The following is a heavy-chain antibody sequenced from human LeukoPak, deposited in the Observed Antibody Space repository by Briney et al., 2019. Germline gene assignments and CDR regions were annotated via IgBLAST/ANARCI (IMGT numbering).Heavy chain of an antibody. D-gene: IGHD3-10*01. CDR3: AREDVTMVRGVYRAKGSNAFDI. CDR1: GFTFSSYV. J-gene: IGHJ3*02. CDR2: ISYDGSNE. V-gene: IGHV3-30*04. Sequence: PGGSLRLSCAASGFTFSSYVMHWVRQAPGKGLEWVAIISYDGSNEYYADSVKGRFTISRDNSKNTLYLQMNSLRAADTAVYYCAREDVTMVRGVYRAKGSNAFDIWGQGTMVTVSS.